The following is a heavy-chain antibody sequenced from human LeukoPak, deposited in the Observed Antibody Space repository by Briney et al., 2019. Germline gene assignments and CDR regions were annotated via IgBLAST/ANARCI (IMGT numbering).Heavy chain of an antibody. CDR3: ARELKSSGSSAFDI. CDR2: IWYDGSNK. CDR1: GFTFSSYD. J-gene: IGHJ3*02. D-gene: IGHD3-10*01. V-gene: IGHV3-33*01. Sequence: GRSLRLSCAASGFTFSSYDMHWVRQAPGKGLEWVTVIWYDGSNKYYADSVKGRFTISRDNSKNTLYLQMNSLRAEDTAVYYCARELKSSGSSAFDIWGQGTMVTVSS.